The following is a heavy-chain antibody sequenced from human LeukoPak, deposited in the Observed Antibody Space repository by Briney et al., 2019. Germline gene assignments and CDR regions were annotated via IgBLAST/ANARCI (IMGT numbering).Heavy chain of an antibody. CDR3: ARDRSYYYGSGSYRTSYYYYGMDV. D-gene: IGHD3-10*01. CDR2: IYYSGST. V-gene: IGHV4-59*01. CDR1: GGSISSYY. J-gene: IGHJ6*02. Sequence: SENLSRTCTVSGGSISSYYWSWIRQPPGKGLEWIGYIYYSGSTNYNPSLKSRVTISVDTSKNQFSLKLSSVTAADTAVYYCARDRSYYYGSGSYRTSYYYYGMDVWGQGTTVTVSS.